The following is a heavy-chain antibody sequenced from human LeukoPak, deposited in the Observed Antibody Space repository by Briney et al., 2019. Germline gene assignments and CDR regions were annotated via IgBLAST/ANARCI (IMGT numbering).Heavy chain of an antibody. CDR1: GGSISSSSYY. Sequence: SETLSLTCTVSGGSISSSSYYWGWIRQPPGKGLEWIGSIYYSGSTYYNPSLKSRVTISVDTSKNQFSLKLSSVTAADTAVYYCASSNLNGDYDNFYWGQGTLVTVSS. CDR2: IYYSGST. V-gene: IGHV4-39*07. CDR3: ASSNLNGDYDNFY. D-gene: IGHD4-17*01. J-gene: IGHJ4*02.